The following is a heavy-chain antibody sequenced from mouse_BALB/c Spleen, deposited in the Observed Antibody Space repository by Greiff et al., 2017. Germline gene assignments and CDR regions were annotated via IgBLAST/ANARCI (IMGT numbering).Heavy chain of an antibody. J-gene: IGHJ2*01. D-gene: IGHD1-1*01. CDR1: GYSITSDYA. V-gene: IGHV3-2*02. CDR3: ARRGSKGNYFDY. CDR2: ISYSGST. Sequence: EVQLQESGPGLVKPSQSLSLTCTVTGYSITSDYAWNWIRQFPGNKLEWMGYISYSGSTSYNPSLKSRISITRDTSKNQFFLQLNSVTTEDTATYYCARRGSKGNYFDYWGQGTTLTVSS.